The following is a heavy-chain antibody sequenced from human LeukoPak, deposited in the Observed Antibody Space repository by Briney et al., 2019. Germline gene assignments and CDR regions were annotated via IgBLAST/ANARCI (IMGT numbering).Heavy chain of an antibody. J-gene: IGHJ6*03. CDR3: ARGKWVGGRYYYYMDV. V-gene: IGHV4-4*02. CDR1: GGSISNTYW. Sequence: SGTLSLTCVVSGGSISNTYWWTWVRQPPGNGLEWIGEIYHSGSTNYNPSLKSRLTISVDKSKNQFSLKLSSVTAADTAVYYCARGKWVGGRYYYYMDVWGKGTTVTISS. D-gene: IGHD6-19*01. CDR2: IYHSGST.